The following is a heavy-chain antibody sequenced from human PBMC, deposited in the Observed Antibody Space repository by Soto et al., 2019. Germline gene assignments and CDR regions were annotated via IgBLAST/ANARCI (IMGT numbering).Heavy chain of an antibody. CDR1: GGSISSGDYY. CDR3: AREAAADSYYYYGMDV. CDR2: IYYSGST. V-gene: IGHV4-30-4*01. J-gene: IGHJ6*02. Sequence: PSETLSLTCTVSGGSISSGDYYWSWIRQPPGKGLEWIGYIYYSGSTYYNPSLKSRVTISVDTSKNQFSLKLSSVTAADTAVYYCAREAAADSYYYYGMDVWGQGTTVTVSS. D-gene: IGHD6-13*01.